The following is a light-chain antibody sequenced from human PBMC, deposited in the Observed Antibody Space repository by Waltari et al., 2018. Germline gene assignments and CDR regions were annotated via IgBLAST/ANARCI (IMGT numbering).Light chain of an antibody. CDR1: SGHRSDA. V-gene: IGLV4-69*01. CDR2: INNDGSH. Sequence: QLTLTQPPSASASLGASVNLTRTLSSGHRSDAIPWHHQQPGKGPRYLMKINNDGSHKKWDGIPDRFSGSSSGAERDLIISSLQFEDEADYYCQTWGTGIWVFGGGTKLTVL. CDR3: QTWGTGIWV. J-gene: IGLJ3*02.